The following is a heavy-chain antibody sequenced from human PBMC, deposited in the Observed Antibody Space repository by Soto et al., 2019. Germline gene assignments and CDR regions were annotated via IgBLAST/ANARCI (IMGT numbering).Heavy chain of an antibody. CDR1: GFTFSSYS. D-gene: IGHD1-26*01. J-gene: IGHJ5*02. CDR2: ISSSSTI. V-gene: IGHV3-48*02. CDR3: ARVPRGSYNWFDP. Sequence: GGSLRLSCAASGFTFSSYSMNWVRQAPGKGLEWVSYISSSSTIYYADSVKGRFTISRDNAKNSLYLQMNSLRDEDTAVYYCARVPRGSYNWFDPWGQGTLVTVSS.